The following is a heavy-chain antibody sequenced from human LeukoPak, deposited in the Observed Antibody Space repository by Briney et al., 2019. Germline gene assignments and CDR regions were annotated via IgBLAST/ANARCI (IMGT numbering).Heavy chain of an antibody. CDR1: GFTFSSYA. V-gene: IGHV3-48*03. CDR3: ARDGSSVAGSILSFDY. D-gene: IGHD6-19*01. J-gene: IGHJ4*02. CDR2: ISSSGSTI. Sequence: TGGSLRLSCAASGFTFSSYAMSWVRQAPGKGLEWVSYISSSGSTIYYADSVKGRFTISRDNAKNSLYLQMNSLRAEDTAVYYCARDGSSVAGSILSFDYWGQGTLVTVSS.